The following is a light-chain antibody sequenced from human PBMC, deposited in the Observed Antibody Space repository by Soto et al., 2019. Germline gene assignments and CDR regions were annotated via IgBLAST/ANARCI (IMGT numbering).Light chain of an antibody. CDR2: DAS. CDR3: QHYGSSLWT. Sequence: EIVLTQSPGTLSLSPGERATLSCRASQSVSSYLAWYQQKPGQAPRLLIYDASNRATGIPARFSGSGSGTDFTLTISSLEPEDFAVYYCQHYGSSLWTFGQGTKVDI. J-gene: IGKJ1*01. V-gene: IGKV3-11*01. CDR1: QSVSSY.